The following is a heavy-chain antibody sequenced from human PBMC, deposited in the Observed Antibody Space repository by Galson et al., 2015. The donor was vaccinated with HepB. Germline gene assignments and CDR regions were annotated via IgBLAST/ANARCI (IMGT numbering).Heavy chain of an antibody. V-gene: IGHV3-21*04. J-gene: IGHJ4*02. CDR3: TGAVYRSGWTAEFDY. CDR1: GFTFSSYS. Sequence: SLRLSCAASGFTFSSYSMNWVRQAPGKGLEWVSSITSSSGYIYYADSVKGRFTISRDNSKNTLYLQMNSLRAEDTAVYYCTGAVYRSGWTAEFDYWGQGSLVTVSS. D-gene: IGHD6-19*01. CDR2: ITSSSGYI.